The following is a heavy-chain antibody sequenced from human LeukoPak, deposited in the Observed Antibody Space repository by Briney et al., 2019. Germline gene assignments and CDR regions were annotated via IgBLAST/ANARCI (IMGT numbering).Heavy chain of an antibody. CDR1: GGTFSSYA. V-gene: IGHV1-69*13. CDR2: IIPIFGTA. J-gene: IGHJ4*02. D-gene: IGHD3-3*01. CDR3: ARDGSPITIFGVVTSLGY. Sequence: SVKVSCKASGGTFSSYAISWVRQAPGQGLEWMGGIIPIFGTANYAQKFQGRVTITADESTSTAYMELSSLRSEDTAVYYCARDGSPITIFGVVTSLGYWGQGTLVTVSS.